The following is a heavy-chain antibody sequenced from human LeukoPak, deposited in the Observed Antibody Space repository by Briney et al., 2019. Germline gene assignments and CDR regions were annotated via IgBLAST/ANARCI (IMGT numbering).Heavy chain of an antibody. CDR3: ARGEAFDV. V-gene: IGHV4-30-4*01. CDR1: GGFISSGDYY. CDR2: VYYTGNT. J-gene: IGHJ3*01. Sequence: SQTLSLTCTVSGGFISSGDYYWNWIRQPPGKGLEWIGYVYYTGNTFYSPSLKSRVTISVDTSKNQFSLKLTSVTAADTAVYYCARGEAFDVWGQGTMFVVSS.